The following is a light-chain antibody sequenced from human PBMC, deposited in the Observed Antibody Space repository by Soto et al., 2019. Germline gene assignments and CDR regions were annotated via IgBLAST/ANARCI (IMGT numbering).Light chain of an antibody. CDR3: SSYTSSSTRV. Sequence: QSVLTQPASVSGSPGQSITISYTGTSSDVGGYNSVSWYQQHPGKAPKLVIYEVTNRPSGISNRFSGSKSGNTASLTMSGLQAEDEADYYCSSYTSSSTRVFGTGTKVTVL. CDR1: SSDVGGYNS. J-gene: IGLJ1*01. CDR2: EVT. V-gene: IGLV2-14*01.